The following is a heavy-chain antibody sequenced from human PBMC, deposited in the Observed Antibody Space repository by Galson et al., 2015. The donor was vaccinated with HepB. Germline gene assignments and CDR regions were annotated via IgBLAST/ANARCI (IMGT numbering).Heavy chain of an antibody. Sequence: LSLTCTVSGGSISSYYWSWIRQPAGKGLEWIGRIYTSGSTNYNPSLKSRVTMSVDTSKNQFSLKLSSVTAADTAVYYCARDQISDFWSGYSQYYFDYWGQGTLVTVSS. CDR1: GGSISSYY. D-gene: IGHD3-3*01. CDR3: ARDQISDFWSGYSQYYFDY. J-gene: IGHJ4*02. CDR2: IYTSGST. V-gene: IGHV4-4*07.